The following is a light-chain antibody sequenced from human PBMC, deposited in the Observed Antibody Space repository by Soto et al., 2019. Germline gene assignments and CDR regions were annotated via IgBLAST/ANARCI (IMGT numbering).Light chain of an antibody. CDR3: QVRTNWSIA. V-gene: IGKV3-11*01. Sequence: PGERATLSCRASQSVSSFLAWYQQKPGQPPRLLIYDVSNRAAGIPARFSGSGSGTDFTLTISSLEPEDFAVYYCQVRTNWSIAFGRGTRLEIK. J-gene: IGKJ5*01. CDR2: DVS. CDR1: QSVSSF.